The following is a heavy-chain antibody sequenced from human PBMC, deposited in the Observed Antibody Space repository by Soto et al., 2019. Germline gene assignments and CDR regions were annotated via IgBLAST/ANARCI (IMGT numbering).Heavy chain of an antibody. D-gene: IGHD3-16*01. CDR1: GLTCSTYA. Sequence: PGGSLRLSCACSGLTCSTYAMSWVRQAPGKGLEWVSGISGSGASTYYADSVKGRFTISRDNSKNTLYLQMNSLRAEDTAVYYCARVLGVNFDYWGQGTLVTVSS. J-gene: IGHJ4*02. CDR3: ARVLGVNFDY. CDR2: ISGSGAST. V-gene: IGHV3-23*01.